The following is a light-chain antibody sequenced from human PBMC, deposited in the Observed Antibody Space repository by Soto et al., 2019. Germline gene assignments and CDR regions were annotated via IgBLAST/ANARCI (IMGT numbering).Light chain of an antibody. CDR1: QSVRSN. CDR2: GAS. CDR3: QQYNNWSPGT. J-gene: IGKJ1*01. Sequence: EIVMTQSPATLSVSPGERATLSCRASQSVRSNLAWYQQRSGQAPRLLIYGASTRATGIPARFSGSGSGTEFTLTISSLQSEDFAVYYCQQYNNWSPGTFGQGTKVEIK. V-gene: IGKV3-15*01.